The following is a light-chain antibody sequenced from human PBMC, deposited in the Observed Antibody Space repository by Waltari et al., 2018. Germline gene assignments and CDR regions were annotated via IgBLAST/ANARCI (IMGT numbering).Light chain of an antibody. CDR2: YKSDSDK. CDR1: SGINVGSYR. Sequence: QAVLTQPSSLSASPGASASLTCTLSSGINVGSYRTSWYQQKPGSPPQYLLRYKSDSDKQQGSGVPSRFSGSKDASANAGILLISGLQSEDEADYYCMIWHSSAWVFGGGTKLTVL. J-gene: IGLJ3*02. V-gene: IGLV5-45*03. CDR3: MIWHSSAWV.